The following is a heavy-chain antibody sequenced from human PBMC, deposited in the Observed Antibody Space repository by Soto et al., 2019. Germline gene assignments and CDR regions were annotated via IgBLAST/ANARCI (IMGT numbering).Heavy chain of an antibody. J-gene: IGHJ5*02. CDR3: AHNLVLWFGETNPNWFDP. V-gene: IGHV2-5*02. CDR1: GFSLSTSGVG. Sequence: QITLKESGPTLVKPTQTPTLTCTFSGFSLSTSGVGVGWIRQPPGKALEWLALIYWDDDKRYSPSLKSRLTITKDTSKNQVVLTMTNMDPVDTATYYCAHNLVLWFGETNPNWFDPWGQGTLVTVSS. CDR2: IYWDDDK. D-gene: IGHD3-10*01.